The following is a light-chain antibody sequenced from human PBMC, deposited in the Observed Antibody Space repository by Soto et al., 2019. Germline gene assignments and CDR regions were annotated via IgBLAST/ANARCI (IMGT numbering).Light chain of an antibody. Sequence: EIQMTQSPSTLSAYVGDRVTISCRASQTISNWLAWYQQKPGKAPNLLIYDASSLESGVPSRFSGSGSGTEFTLTISSLQPNDFATYYCQQCHSYGRRSGQGTKVDI. CDR1: QTISNW. J-gene: IGKJ1*01. CDR3: QQCHSYGRR. CDR2: DAS. V-gene: IGKV1-5*01.